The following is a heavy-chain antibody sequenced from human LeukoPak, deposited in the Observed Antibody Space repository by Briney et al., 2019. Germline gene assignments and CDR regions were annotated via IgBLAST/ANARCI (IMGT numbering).Heavy chain of an antibody. D-gene: IGHD1-26*01. V-gene: IGHV3-53*01. J-gene: IGHJ4*02. CDR2: IYSDGST. CDR3: ARERGRGRDSPWFDY. Sequence: GGSLRLSCAASGFIVSGNFMSWVRQAPGEGLEWVSVIYSDGSTYYADSVKGRFTISRDNSKNTLDLQMTGLRAEDTAVYYCARERGRGRDSPWFDYWGQGTLVTVSS. CDR1: GFIVSGNF.